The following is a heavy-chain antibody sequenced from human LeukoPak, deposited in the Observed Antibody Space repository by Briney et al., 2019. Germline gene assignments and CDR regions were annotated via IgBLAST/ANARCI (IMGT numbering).Heavy chain of an antibody. CDR1: GFTFSDYY. CDR2: ISSSGSTI. Sequence: GGSLRLSCAAPGFTFSDYYMSWIRQAPGKGLEWVSYISSSGSTIYYADSVKGRFTISRDNAKNSLYLQMNSLLAEDTAVYYCARDRGGYYSNFDYWGQGTLVTVSS. CDR3: ARDRGGYYSNFDY. D-gene: IGHD3-22*01. J-gene: IGHJ4*02. V-gene: IGHV3-11*04.